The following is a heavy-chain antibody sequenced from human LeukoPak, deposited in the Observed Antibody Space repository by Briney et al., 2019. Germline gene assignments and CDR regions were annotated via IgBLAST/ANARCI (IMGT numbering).Heavy chain of an antibody. D-gene: IGHD3-9*01. Sequence: PGGSLRLSCAASGFTFSSYAMSWVRQAPGKGLEWVSAISGSGGSTYYADSVKGRFTISRDNSKNTLYLQMNSLRAEDTAVYYCAKGTIDISTGQSYGMDVWGQGTTVTVSS. CDR3: AKGTIDISTGQSYGMDV. CDR1: GFTFSSYA. V-gene: IGHV3-23*01. CDR2: ISGSGGST. J-gene: IGHJ6*02.